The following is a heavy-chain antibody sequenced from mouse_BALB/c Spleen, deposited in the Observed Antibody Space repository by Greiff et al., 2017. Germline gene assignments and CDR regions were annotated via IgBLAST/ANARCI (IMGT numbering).Heavy chain of an antibody. J-gene: IGHJ4*01. Sequence: VQLQQSGPGLVAPSQSLSITCTVSGFSLTSYGVSWVRQPPGKGLEWLGVIWGDGSTNYHSALISRLSISKDNSKCQVLLKLNSLQADDTATYYCAKGSTGYYRYDGGAMDYWGQGTSVTVSS. D-gene: IGHD2-14*01. CDR3: AKGSTGYYRYDGGAMDY. CDR2: IWGDGST. CDR1: GFSLTSYG. V-gene: IGHV2-3*01.